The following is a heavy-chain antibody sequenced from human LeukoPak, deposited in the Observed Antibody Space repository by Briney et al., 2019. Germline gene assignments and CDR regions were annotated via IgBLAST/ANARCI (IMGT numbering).Heavy chain of an antibody. CDR3: ARDIYYDILTGHRYWFDP. Sequence: ASVKVSCKVSGYTLTYLAMHWVRQAPGKGLEWMGGFDPEDGETIYAQNFQGRVTMTTDTSTSTAYMELRSLRSDDTAVYYCARDIYYDILTGHRYWFDPWGQGTLVTVSS. D-gene: IGHD3-9*01. CDR2: FDPEDGET. CDR1: GYTLTYLA. V-gene: IGHV1-24*01. J-gene: IGHJ5*02.